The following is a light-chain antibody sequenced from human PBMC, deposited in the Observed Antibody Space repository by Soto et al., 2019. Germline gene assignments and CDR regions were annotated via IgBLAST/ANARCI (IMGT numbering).Light chain of an antibody. CDR2: GTS. J-gene: IGKJ5*01. CDR3: QQYNNWPIT. CDR1: QSVASN. V-gene: IGKV3-15*01. Sequence: IVMTQSPASLSVSPWESVTLSCRASQSVASNLAWYQQKPGQAPRLLIYGTSTRATGVPARFSGSGSGTDFTLTISSLQAADFAVYHCQQYNNWPITFGQGTRLEIK.